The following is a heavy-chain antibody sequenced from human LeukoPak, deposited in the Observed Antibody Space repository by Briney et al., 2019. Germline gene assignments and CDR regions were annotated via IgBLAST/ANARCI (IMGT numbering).Heavy chain of an antibody. CDR3: AKVDGTATYSSYPFHM. V-gene: IGHV3-30*04. CDR1: GFTFSNNA. CDR2: ISYDGSNT. Sequence: GGSLRLSCAASGFTFSNNAMRWVRQAPDKGLEWVAIISYDGSNTYYADSVKGRFTISRDNSKITLYLQMNSLRAEDTAVYYCAKVDGTATYSSYPFHMWGQGTMVTVSS. D-gene: IGHD6-19*01. J-gene: IGHJ3*02.